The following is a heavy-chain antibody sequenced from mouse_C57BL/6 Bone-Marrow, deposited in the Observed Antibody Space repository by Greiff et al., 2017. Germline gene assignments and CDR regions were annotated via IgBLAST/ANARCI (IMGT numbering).Heavy chain of an antibody. CDR3: TRIAY. V-gene: IGHV14-4*01. CDR1: GFNIKDDY. J-gene: IGHJ3*01. CDR2: IDPENGDT. Sequence: LVESGAELVRPGASVKLSCKASGFNIKDDYMHWVKQRPEQGLEWIGWIDPENGDTEYASKFQGKATITVDTSSNTAYLQLSSLTSEDTAVYYCTRIAYWGQGTLVTVSA.